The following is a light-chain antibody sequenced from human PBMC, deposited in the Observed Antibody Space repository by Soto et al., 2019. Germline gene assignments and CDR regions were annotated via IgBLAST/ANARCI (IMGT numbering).Light chain of an antibody. J-gene: IGKJ4*01. V-gene: IGKV3-20*01. Sequence: EIVVTQSPGTLSLSPGERATLSCRASQSVSSSYLAWYQQKPGQAPRLLIYGASSRATGIPDRFSGSGSGKDFTLTISRLEPEDFAVYYCQQYGSSPLTFGGGTKVDIK. CDR2: GAS. CDR3: QQYGSSPLT. CDR1: QSVSSSY.